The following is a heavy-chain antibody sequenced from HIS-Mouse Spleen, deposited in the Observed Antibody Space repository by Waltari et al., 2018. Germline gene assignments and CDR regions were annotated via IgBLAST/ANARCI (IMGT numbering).Heavy chain of an antibody. V-gene: IGHV3-30*04. CDR1: GFTFSSYA. J-gene: IGHJ3*02. D-gene: IGHD7-27*01. CDR2: ISYDGSNK. CDR3: ARETGAQAFDI. Sequence: QVQLVESGGGVVQPGRSLRLSCAASGFTFSSYAMPWVRQAPGKGLEWVAVISYDGSNKYYADSVKGRFTISRDNSKNTLYLQMNSLRAEDTAVYYCARETGAQAFDIWGQGTMVTVSS.